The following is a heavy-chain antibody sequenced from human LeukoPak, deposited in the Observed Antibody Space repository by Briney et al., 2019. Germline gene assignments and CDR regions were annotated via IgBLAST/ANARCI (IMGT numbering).Heavy chain of an antibody. CDR3: ARRTAFVVVAATDDEPGGFDI. D-gene: IGHD2-15*01. Sequence: SETLSLTCAVSGGSISSGGYSWSWIRQPPGKGLEWIGYIYHSGSTYYNPSLKSRVTISVDTSKNQFSLKLSSVTAADTAVYYCARRTAFVVVAATDDEPGGFDIWGQGTMVTVSS. V-gene: IGHV4-30-2*03. CDR1: GGSISSGGYS. J-gene: IGHJ3*02. CDR2: IYHSGST.